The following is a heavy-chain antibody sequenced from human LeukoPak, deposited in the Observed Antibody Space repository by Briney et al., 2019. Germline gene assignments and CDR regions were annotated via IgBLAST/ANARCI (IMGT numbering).Heavy chain of an antibody. CDR1: GGSISSISYY. J-gene: IGHJ4*02. CDR3: ARDPLITFGGVIVSPDY. Sequence: SETLSLTCTVSGGSISSISYYWGWIRQPPGKGLEWIGSIYYSGSTYYNPSLRSRVTISVDTSKNKFSLKLSSVTAADTAVYYCARDPLITFGGVIVSPDYWGQGTLVTVSS. V-gene: IGHV4-39*07. CDR2: IYYSGST. D-gene: IGHD3-16*02.